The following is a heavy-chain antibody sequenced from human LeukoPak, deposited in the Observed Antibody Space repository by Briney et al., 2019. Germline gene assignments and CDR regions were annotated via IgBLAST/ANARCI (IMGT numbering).Heavy chain of an antibody. J-gene: IGHJ4*02. CDR2: INPNSGGT. V-gene: IGHV1-2*02. Sequence: ASVKVSCTASGYTFTGYYMHWVRQAPGQGLEWMGWINPNSGGTNYAQKFQGRVTMTRDTSISTAYMELSRLRSDDTAVYYCARVEFDYDSSGYYDYWGQGTLVTVSS. CDR1: GYTFTGYY. D-gene: IGHD3-22*01. CDR3: ARVEFDYDSSGYYDY.